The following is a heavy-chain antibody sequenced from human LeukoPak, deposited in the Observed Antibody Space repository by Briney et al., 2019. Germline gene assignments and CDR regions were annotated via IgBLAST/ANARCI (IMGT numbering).Heavy chain of an antibody. Sequence: SETLSLTCAVYGGPFSGYYWSWIRQPPAKGLEWVGEIHHSGSTNYNPSLKSRGTISVDTSKNQFSLKLSSVTAADTAVYYCARGIVLYGMDVWGQGTTVTVSS. CDR2: IHHSGST. J-gene: IGHJ6*02. CDR1: GGPFSGYY. D-gene: IGHD2/OR15-2a*01. CDR3: ARGIVLYGMDV. V-gene: IGHV4-34*01.